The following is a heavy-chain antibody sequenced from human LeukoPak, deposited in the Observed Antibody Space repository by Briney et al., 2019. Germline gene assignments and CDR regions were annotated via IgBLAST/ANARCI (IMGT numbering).Heavy chain of an antibody. J-gene: IGHJ4*02. D-gene: IGHD3-22*01. Sequence: SETLSLTCAVYGGSFSGYYWSWIRQPPGKGLEWIGEINHSGSTNYNPSLKSRVTISVDTSKNQFSLKLSSVTAADTAVYYCASTGYYYDSSGYWNWGQGTLVTVSS. CDR2: INHSGST. CDR1: GGSFSGYY. V-gene: IGHV4-34*01. CDR3: ASTGYYYDSSGYWN.